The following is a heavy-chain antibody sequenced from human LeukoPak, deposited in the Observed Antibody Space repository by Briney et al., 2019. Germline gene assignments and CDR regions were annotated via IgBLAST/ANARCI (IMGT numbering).Heavy chain of an antibody. V-gene: IGHV3-48*01. D-gene: IGHD1-26*01. CDR2: ISSSSSTI. CDR1: GFTFSSYS. J-gene: IGHJ4*02. Sequence: GGSLRLSCAASGFTFSSYSMNWVRQAPGKGLEWVSYISSSSSTIYYADSVKGRFTISRDNAKNSLYLQMNSLRAEDTAVYYCARESSYGNLDYWGQGTLVTVSS. CDR3: ARESSYGNLDY.